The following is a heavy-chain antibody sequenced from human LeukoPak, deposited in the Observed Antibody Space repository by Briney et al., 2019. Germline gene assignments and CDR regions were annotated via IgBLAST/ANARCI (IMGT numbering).Heavy chain of an antibody. CDR2: IHHSGST. CDR3: ERYPLSFDF. J-gene: IGHJ4*02. Sequence: SETLSLTCTVSGDSVTNHQWSWVRQPPGKGLEWIAYIHHSGSTNYNPSPKNRVTISIDTSKNQFSLRLISVTAAATAVYYCERYPLSFDFWGQGILVTVSS. CDR1: GDSVTNHQ. V-gene: IGHV4-59*02.